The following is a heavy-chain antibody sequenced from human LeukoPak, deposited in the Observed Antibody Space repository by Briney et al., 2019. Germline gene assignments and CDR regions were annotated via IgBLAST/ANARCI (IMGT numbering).Heavy chain of an antibody. CDR1: GYSISSGYY. J-gene: IGHJ5*02. D-gene: IGHD6-6*01. V-gene: IGHV4-38-2*02. CDR3: ARGLESTYSRSIHWFDP. CDR2: IYHSGST. Sequence: SETLSLTCTVSGYSISSGYYWGWIRQPPGKGLEWSGSIYHSGSTYYNPSLNSRVTISVDTSKNQFSLKLSSVTAADTAVYYCARGLESTYSRSIHWFDPWGQGTLVTVSS.